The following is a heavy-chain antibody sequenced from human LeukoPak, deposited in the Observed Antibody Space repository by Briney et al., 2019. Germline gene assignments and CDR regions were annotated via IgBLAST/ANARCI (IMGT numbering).Heavy chain of an antibody. V-gene: IGHV4-30-2*01. CDR1: GGSISSGDYY. CDR3: ARDRDYIDWFDP. Sequence: SETLSLTCTVSGGSISSGDYYWTWIRQPPGKGLEWIGYIYHTGSTFYNPSLKSRVTMSVDRSENHFSLKLTSVTAADTAVYYCARDRDYIDWFDPWGQGTLVTVSS. J-gene: IGHJ5*02. D-gene: IGHD2-15*01. CDR2: IYHTGST.